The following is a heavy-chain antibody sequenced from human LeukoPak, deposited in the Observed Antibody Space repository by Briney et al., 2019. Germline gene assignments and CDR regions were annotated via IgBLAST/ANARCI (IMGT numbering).Heavy chain of an antibody. V-gene: IGHV4-39*07. Sequence: SETLSLTCTVSGGSISSSSYYWGWIRQPPGKGLEWIGSIYYSGSTYYNPSLKSRVTISVDTSENQFSLKLSSVTAADTAVYYCAREDPHPYDFWSGYYRGGDYWGQGTLVTVSS. CDR3: AREDPHPYDFWSGYYRGGDY. CDR2: IYYSGST. CDR1: GGSISSSSYY. J-gene: IGHJ4*02. D-gene: IGHD3-3*01.